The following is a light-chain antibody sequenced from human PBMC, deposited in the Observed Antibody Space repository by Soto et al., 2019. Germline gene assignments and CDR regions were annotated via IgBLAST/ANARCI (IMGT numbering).Light chain of an antibody. CDR1: QSVSSSY. CDR2: GAS. Sequence: EIVLTQSPGTLSLSPGERATLSCRASQSVSSSYFAWYQQKPGQAPRLLIYGASSRATCIPDRFSGSWSGTDFTLTISRMEPEDFEVYYCQQYGRSPPWTFGQGTKLEIK. J-gene: IGKJ1*01. CDR3: QQYGRSPPWT. V-gene: IGKV3-20*01.